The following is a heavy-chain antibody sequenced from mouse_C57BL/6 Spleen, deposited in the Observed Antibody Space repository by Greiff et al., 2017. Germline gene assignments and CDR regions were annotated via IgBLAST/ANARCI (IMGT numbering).Heavy chain of an antibody. V-gene: IGHV1-52*01. Sequence: QVQLQQPGAELVRPGSSVKLSCKASGYTFTSYWMHWVKRRPIQGLEWIGNIDPFDSVNHSNQKFEDKATLTVDKSSITAYMQLSSLTSEDSAVYSCARNYYCSSYCCDYWGQGTTLTVSS. CDR3: ARNYYCSSYCCDY. J-gene: IGHJ2*01. CDR1: GYTFTSYW. D-gene: IGHD1-1*01. CDR2: IDPFDSVN.